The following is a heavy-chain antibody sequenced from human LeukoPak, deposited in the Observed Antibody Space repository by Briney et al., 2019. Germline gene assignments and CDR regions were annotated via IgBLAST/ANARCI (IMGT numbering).Heavy chain of an antibody. V-gene: IGHV3-11*01. Sequence: GGSLRLSCVVSGFGFSGSYMTWIRQTPGKGLEWLAYISGSGSDMYYADSVKGRFTISRDNAKNSLYLQMNSLRAEDTAVYYCARARVTMVRGVIVYFDYWGQGTLVTVSS. CDR1: GFGFSGSY. D-gene: IGHD3-10*01. CDR3: ARARVTMVRGVIVYFDY. CDR2: ISGSGSDM. J-gene: IGHJ4*02.